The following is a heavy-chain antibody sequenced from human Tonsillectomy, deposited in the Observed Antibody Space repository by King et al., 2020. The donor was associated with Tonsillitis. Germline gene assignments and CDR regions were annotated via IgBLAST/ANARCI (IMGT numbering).Heavy chain of an antibody. CDR1: GFTFSTYW. CDR3: ARDIGYQTFDI. CDR2: INTDGREK. D-gene: IGHD2-15*01. Sequence: VQLVETGGGLVQPGGSLRLSCAASGFTFSTYWMSWVRQAPGKGLERVANINTDGREKYYVDSVKGRFTISRDNAKNSLYLQMDSLRAEDTAVFYCARDIGYQTFDIWGQGTMVTVSS. J-gene: IGHJ3*02. V-gene: IGHV3-7*03.